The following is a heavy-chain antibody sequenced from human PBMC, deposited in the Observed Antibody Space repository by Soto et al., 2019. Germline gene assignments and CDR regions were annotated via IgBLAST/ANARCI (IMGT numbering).Heavy chain of an antibody. CDR2: MKPNSGNT. Sequence: GASVKVSCKASGYTFTSYGISWVRQAPGQGLEWMGWMKPNSGNTGYAQKFQGRLTMTRNTSISTAYLELSSLRSEDTAVYYCARAAVAAPNPGYFLHWGQGTPVTVSS. CDR3: ARAAVAAPNPGYFLH. D-gene: IGHD6-19*01. CDR1: GYTFTSYG. V-gene: IGHV1-8*02. J-gene: IGHJ1*01.